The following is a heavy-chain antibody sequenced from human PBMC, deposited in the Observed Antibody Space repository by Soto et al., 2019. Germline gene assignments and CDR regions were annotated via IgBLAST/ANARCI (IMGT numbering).Heavy chain of an antibody. CDR3: ARDRLVSSSWYWNYYYGMDV. CDR2: IWYDGSNK. D-gene: IGHD6-13*01. V-gene: IGHV3-33*01. J-gene: IGHJ6*02. Sequence: QVQLVESGGGVVQPGRSLRLSCAASGFTFSSYGMHWVRQAPGKGLEWVAVIWYDGSNKYYADSVKGRFTISRDNSKNTLYLQMISLRAEDTAVYYCARDRLVSSSWYWNYYYGMDVWGQGTTVTVSS. CDR1: GFTFSSYG.